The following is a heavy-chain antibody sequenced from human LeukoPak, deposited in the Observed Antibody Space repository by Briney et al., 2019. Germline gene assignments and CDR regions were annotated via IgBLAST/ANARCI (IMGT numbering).Heavy chain of an antibody. Sequence: KASETLSLTCAVSGYSISSGYYWGWIRQPPGKGLEWIGSIYHSGSTYYNPSLKSRVTISVDTSKNQFSLKLSSVTAADTAVYYCAREVLLWFGELSQFDYWGQGTLVTVSS. CDR1: GYSISSGYY. D-gene: IGHD3-10*01. CDR2: IYHSGST. J-gene: IGHJ4*02. V-gene: IGHV4-38-2*02. CDR3: AREVLLWFGELSQFDY.